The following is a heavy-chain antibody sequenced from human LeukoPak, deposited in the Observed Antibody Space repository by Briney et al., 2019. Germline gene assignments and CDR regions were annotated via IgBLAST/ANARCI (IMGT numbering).Heavy chain of an antibody. CDR2: IRYDGSNK. D-gene: IGHD6-25*01. Sequence: GGSLRLSCGASGFTFSSYGMHWVRQAPGKGLEWVAFIRYDGSNKYYADSVKGRFTISRDNAKNTLYLQMNSLRAEDTAVYYCVRIKALVAATSEGTFDYWGQGTLVTVSS. CDR1: GFTFSSYG. J-gene: IGHJ4*02. CDR3: VRIKALVAATSEGTFDY. V-gene: IGHV3-30*02.